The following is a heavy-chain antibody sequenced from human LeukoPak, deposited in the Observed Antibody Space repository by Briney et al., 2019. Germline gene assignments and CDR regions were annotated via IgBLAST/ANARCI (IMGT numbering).Heavy chain of an antibody. D-gene: IGHD6-6*01. V-gene: IGHV1-3*01. CDR1: GYTFTSYA. CDR2: INAGNGNT. J-gene: IGHJ4*02. CDR3: ASRSRGYSSSSVYFDY. Sequence: GASVKVSCKASGYTFTSYAMHWVRQAPGQRLEWMGWINAGNGNTKYSQKFQGRVTITRDTSASTAYMELSSLRSEDTAVYYCASRSRGYSSSSVYFDYWGQGTLVTVSS.